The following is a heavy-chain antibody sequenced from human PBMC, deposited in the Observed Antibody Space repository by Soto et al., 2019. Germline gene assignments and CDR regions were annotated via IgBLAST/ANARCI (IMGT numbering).Heavy chain of an antibody. CDR3: ALRDTAMASFAY. CDR1: GGSISSVDYY. V-gene: IGHV4-30-4*01. Sequence: PSETLSLTCTSSGGSISSVDYYWSWIRQPPGKGLEWIGYIYYSGSTYYNPALKSGVTISVDTSKNQFSLKLSSVTAADTAVYYCALRDTAMASFAYWGQGTLVTVSS. J-gene: IGHJ4*02. D-gene: IGHD5-18*01. CDR2: IYYSGST.